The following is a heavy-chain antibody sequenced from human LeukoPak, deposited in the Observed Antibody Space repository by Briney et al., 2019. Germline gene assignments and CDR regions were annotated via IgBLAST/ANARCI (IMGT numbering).Heavy chain of an antibody. CDR1: GFTFSSYA. V-gene: IGHV3-30-3*01. J-gene: IGHJ4*02. Sequence: GRSLRLSCAASGFTFSSYAMHWVRQAPGKGLEWAAVISYDGSNKYYADSVKGRFTISRDNSKNTLYLQMNSLRAEDTAVYYCARDQTYYYDSSGYYPVYYFDYWGQGTLVTVSS. D-gene: IGHD3-22*01. CDR3: ARDQTYYYDSSGYYPVYYFDY. CDR2: ISYDGSNK.